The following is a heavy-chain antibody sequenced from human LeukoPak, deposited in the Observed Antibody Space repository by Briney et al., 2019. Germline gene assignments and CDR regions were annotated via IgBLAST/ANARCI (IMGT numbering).Heavy chain of an antibody. CDR2: IYNTGST. CDR3: ARGADSSGYLSY. V-gene: IGHV4-30-4*07. Sequence: PSETPSLTCAVSGVSITSGDYTWSWIRQPPGMGLEWVGYIYNTGSTYYNLSLRSRVTISLDKSNSQLSLTLRSVTAADTAVYYCARGADSSGYLSYWGQGTLVTVSS. CDR1: GVSITSGDYT. J-gene: IGHJ4*02. D-gene: IGHD3-22*01.